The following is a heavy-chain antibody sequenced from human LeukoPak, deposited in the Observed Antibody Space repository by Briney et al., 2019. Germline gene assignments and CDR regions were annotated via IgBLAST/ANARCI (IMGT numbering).Heavy chain of an antibody. CDR1: GGSISSSYYY. CDR3: ARGQWLVPLDY. V-gene: IGHV4-39*07. D-gene: IGHD6-19*01. J-gene: IGHJ4*02. CDR2: IYYSGST. Sequence: SETLSLTCTVSGGSISSSYYYWGWIRQPPGKGLEWIGSIYYSGSTYYNPSLKSRVTISVDTSKNQFSLKLSSVTAADTAVYYCARGQWLVPLDYWGQGTLVIVSS.